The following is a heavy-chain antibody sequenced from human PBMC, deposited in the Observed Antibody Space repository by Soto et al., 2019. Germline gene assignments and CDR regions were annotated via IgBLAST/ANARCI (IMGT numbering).Heavy chain of an antibody. CDR3: GSSSGWLFFQH. J-gene: IGHJ1*01. Sequence: SETLSLTCTVSGGSISSYYWSWIRQPPGKGLEWIGYIYYSGSTNYNPSLKSQVTISVDTSKNQFSLKLSSVTAADTAVYYCGSSSGWLFFQHWGQGTLVPVSS. CDR1: GGSISSYY. V-gene: IGHV4-59*01. D-gene: IGHD6-19*01. CDR2: IYYSGST.